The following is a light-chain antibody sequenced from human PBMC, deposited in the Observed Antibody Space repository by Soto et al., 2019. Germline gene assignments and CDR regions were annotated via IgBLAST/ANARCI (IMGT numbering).Light chain of an antibody. CDR2: KAS. J-gene: IGKJ1*01. CDR3: QHYNSYSEA. V-gene: IGKV1-5*03. CDR1: QTISSW. Sequence: DIQMTQSPSTLSGSVGDRVTITCRASQTISSWLAWYQQKPGKAPKLLIYKASTLKSGVPSRFSVSGSGTEFTLTISSLQPDDFGTYYCQHYNSYSEAFGQGTNVDIK.